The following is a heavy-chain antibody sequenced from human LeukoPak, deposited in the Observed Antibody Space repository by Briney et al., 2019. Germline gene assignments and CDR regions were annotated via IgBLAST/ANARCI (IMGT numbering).Heavy chain of an antibody. V-gene: IGHV3-23*01. D-gene: IGHD3-10*01. J-gene: IGHJ4*02. Sequence: GGSLRLSCAASGFTVSSTYMSWVRQAPGKGLEWVSGISGSGGSTHYADSVKGRFTISRDNSKNTLYLQMNSLTAEDTAVYYCAKDSVPYYYGSGSYPDYWGQGTLVTVSS. CDR2: ISGSGGST. CDR3: AKDSVPYYYGSGSYPDY. CDR1: GFTVSSTY.